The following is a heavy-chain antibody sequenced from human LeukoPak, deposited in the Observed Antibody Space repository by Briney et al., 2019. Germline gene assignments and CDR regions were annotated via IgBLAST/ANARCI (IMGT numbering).Heavy chain of an antibody. J-gene: IGHJ4*02. Sequence: ASVKVSSKASGYTFTSYGISWVRQAPGQGLEWMGWISAYNGNTNYAQKLQGRVTMTTDTSTSTAYMELRSLRSDDTAVYYCARRIDILTGYHFDYWGQGTLVTVSS. D-gene: IGHD3-9*01. CDR1: GYTFTSYG. CDR2: ISAYNGNT. CDR3: ARRIDILTGYHFDY. V-gene: IGHV1-18*01.